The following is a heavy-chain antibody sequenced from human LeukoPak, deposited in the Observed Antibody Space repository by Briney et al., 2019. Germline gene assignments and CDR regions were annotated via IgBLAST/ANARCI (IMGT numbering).Heavy chain of an antibody. D-gene: IGHD6-19*01. Sequence: SETLSLTCTVSGGSISSSSYYWGWIRQPPGKGLEWIGSIYYSGSTYYNPSFKSRVTISVDTSKSQFSLRLSSVTAADTAVYYCARHRSGSSWFAPWGQGTLVTVSS. CDR2: IYYSGST. J-gene: IGHJ5*02. CDR3: ARHRSGSSWFAP. CDR1: GGSISSSSYY. V-gene: IGHV4-39*01.